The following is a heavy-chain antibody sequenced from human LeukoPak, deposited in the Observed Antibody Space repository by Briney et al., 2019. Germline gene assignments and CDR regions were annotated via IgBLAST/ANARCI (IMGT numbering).Heavy chain of an antibody. CDR1: GGSIMTHY. V-gene: IGHV4-59*11. CDR2: IYYTGNT. Sequence: SETLSLTCTVSGGSIMTHYWNWIRQPPGKGLEGIGYIYYTGNTNYNPSLKSRVTMSVDTSKNQFSLKLSSVTAADTAVYYCARGAVTTFRYYYSYMDVWGKGTTVTISS. J-gene: IGHJ6*03. D-gene: IGHD4-17*01. CDR3: ARGAVTTFRYYYSYMDV.